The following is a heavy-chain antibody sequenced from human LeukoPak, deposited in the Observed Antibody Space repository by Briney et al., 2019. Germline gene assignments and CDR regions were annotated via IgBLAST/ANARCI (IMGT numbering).Heavy chain of an antibody. Sequence: GGSLRLSCSASRFTLSDYAMHWVRPAQGKGLEYVSSISTHGRSTYYADSVKDRFTISRDNSKNTLYLQMSSLRTEDTAVYYCVKGPPYYYGSGSLTPWSSDHWGQGTLVTVSS. CDR3: VKGPPYYYGSGSLTPWSSDH. CDR1: RFTLSDYA. J-gene: IGHJ4*02. D-gene: IGHD3-10*01. V-gene: IGHV3-64D*06. CDR2: ISTHGRST.